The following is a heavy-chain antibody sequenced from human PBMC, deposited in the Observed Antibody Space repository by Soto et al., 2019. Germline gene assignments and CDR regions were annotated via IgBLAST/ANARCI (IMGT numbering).Heavy chain of an antibody. D-gene: IGHD3-16*01. Sequence: QEQLVQSGAEVKKPGSSVQVSCKASGVTFSDYGISWVRQAPGQGLEWMGGIIPISGRVYYAEKFQGRVTITADRSTNTAYVEITSQRADDTAVYYGARGPPCDSVTLWGPGTLVTVAS. CDR3: ARGPPCDSVTL. CDR2: IIPISGRV. J-gene: IGHJ3*01. CDR1: GVTFSDYG. V-gene: IGHV1-69*06.